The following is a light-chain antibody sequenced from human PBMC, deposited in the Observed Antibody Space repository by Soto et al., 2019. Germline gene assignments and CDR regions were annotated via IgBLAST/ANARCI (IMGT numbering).Light chain of an antibody. CDR1: QNVNNY. Sequence: EIVLTQSPATLSLSPGERDTLSCRASQNVNNYLAWYQQKPGQAPRLLIYDASNRATGIPARFSGSGSGTDFTLTISSLEPEDFAVYYCQQRSIWPPLTFGGGTKVEIK. V-gene: IGKV3-11*01. CDR3: QQRSIWPPLT. J-gene: IGKJ4*01. CDR2: DAS.